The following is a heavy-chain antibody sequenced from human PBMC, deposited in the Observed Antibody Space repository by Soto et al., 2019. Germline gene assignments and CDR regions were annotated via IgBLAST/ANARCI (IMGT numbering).Heavy chain of an antibody. Sequence: QVQLQESGPGLVKPSETLSITCTVSGGSFSTYYWNWIRPPPGKGLEWIGYIYDSGSTNYNPSVRSRVTISLDPSKNKFCMKLSSGTAADTAVYYCARDAYYYGSGCSYYYCMDGLGQGTTVTVSS. CDR2: IYDSGST. CDR3: ARDAYYYGSGCSYYYCMDG. J-gene: IGHJ6*02. CDR1: GGSFSTYY. V-gene: IGHV4-59*01. D-gene: IGHD3-10*01.